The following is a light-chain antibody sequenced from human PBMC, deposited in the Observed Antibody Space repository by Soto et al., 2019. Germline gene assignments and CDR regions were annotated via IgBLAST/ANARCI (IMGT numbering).Light chain of an antibody. Sequence: QSALTQPRSVSGSPGQSVTISCTGTSSDVDDYNYVSWFQQHPGKAPKLMIYDVSERPSGVPDRFSGSKSGKTASLTISGLQDEDEADYYSCSYGGTFYVFGTGTKLTVL. CDR2: DVS. CDR1: SSDVDDYNY. CDR3: CSYGGTFYV. J-gene: IGLJ1*01. V-gene: IGLV2-11*01.